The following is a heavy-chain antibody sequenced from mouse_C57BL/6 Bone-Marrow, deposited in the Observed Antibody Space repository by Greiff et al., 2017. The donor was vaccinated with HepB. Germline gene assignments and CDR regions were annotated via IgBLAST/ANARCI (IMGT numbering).Heavy chain of an antibody. CDR3: ARLWLRREAWFAY. J-gene: IGHJ3*01. Sequence: EVKLMESGGDLVKPGGSLKLSCAASGFTFSSYGMSWVRQTPDKRLEWVATISSGGSYTYYPDSVKGRFTISRDNAKNTLYLQMSSLKSEETAMYYCARLWLRREAWFAYWGQGTLVTVSA. CDR1: GFTFSSYG. D-gene: IGHD2-2*01. V-gene: IGHV5-6*01. CDR2: ISSGGSYT.